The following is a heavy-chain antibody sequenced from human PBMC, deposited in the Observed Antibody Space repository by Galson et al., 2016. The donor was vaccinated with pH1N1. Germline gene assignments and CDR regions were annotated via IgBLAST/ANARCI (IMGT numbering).Heavy chain of an antibody. Sequence: SETLSLTCAVYGGSFSHSSWGWIRQSPGKGLEWIGSIYQSGRSYYNPSLKSRVAISVDSSKNLFSLNLTSVTAADTAVYYCARGRRMFGAIVLNWFDSWGQGTLVTVSS. CDR3: ARGRRMFGAIVLNWFDS. CDR1: GGSFSHSS. CDR2: IYQSGRS. V-gene: IGHV4-34*01. D-gene: IGHD3-3*01. J-gene: IGHJ5*01.